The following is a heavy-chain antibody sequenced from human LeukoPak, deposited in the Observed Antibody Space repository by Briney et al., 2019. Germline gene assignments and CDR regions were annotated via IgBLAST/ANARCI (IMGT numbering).Heavy chain of an antibody. V-gene: IGHV3-23*01. D-gene: IGHD6-19*01. J-gene: IGHJ4*02. CDR2: ISGSGGST. CDR3: AKDRVAMAGTGSRWEAYFDY. Sequence: PGGSLRLSCAASGFTFSTYAMSWVRQAPGKGLEWVSSISGSGGSTYYADSVKGRFTISRDNSKNTLYLQMNSLRAEDTAVYYCAKDRVAMAGTGSRWEAYFDYWGQGTLVTVSS. CDR1: GFTFSTYA.